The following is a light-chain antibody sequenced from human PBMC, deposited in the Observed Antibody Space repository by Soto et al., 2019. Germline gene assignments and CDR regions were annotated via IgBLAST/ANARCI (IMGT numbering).Light chain of an antibody. J-gene: IGKJ3*01. CDR2: DTS. CDR1: QSVDTY. Sequence: LTQSPAILSLSPGERATLSCTASQSVDTYIAWYQQRPGQPPRLLIHDTSHRASGVPARFRGSGSGTDFTLTITSLEPEDFAVYFCQQYGSSLFTFGPGTKVDFK. V-gene: IGKV3-11*01. CDR3: QQYGSSLFT.